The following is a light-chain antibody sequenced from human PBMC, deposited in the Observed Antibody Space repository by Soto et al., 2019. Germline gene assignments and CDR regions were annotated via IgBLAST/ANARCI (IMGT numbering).Light chain of an antibody. Sequence: EIVMTQSPATLSVSPGERATLSCKASQSVSNNLAWYQQKPGQPPRLLIYRASTRATGIPVGFSGSGSGTDFTLTISSLQSEDFAVYYCQHYNNWPPWTFGQGTKVEIK. CDR1: QSVSNN. CDR2: RAS. V-gene: IGKV3-15*01. J-gene: IGKJ1*01. CDR3: QHYNNWPPWT.